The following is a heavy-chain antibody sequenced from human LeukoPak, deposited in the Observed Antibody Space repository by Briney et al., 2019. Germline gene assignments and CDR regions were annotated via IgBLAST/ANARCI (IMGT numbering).Heavy chain of an antibody. CDR2: ISQDGSET. CDR1: GFTFNSFF. CDR3: VRDLGHSRHYFEY. D-gene: IGHD7-27*01. Sequence: GGSLRLSCAASGFTFNSFFLNWVRLTPGKELEWVACISQDGSETFYMDSVRGRFTISRDNTKNSLYLQMDSLRAEDTAVYFCVRDLGHSRHYFEYWGQGALVTVSS. J-gene: IGHJ4*02. V-gene: IGHV3-7*01.